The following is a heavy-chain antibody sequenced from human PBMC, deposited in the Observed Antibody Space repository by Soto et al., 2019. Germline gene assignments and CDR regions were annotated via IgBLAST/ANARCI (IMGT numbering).Heavy chain of an antibody. CDR1: GGSISSYY. Sequence: SETLSLTCTVSGGSISSYYWSWIRQPPGKGLEWIGYIYYSGSTNYNPSLKSRVTISVDTSKNQFSLKLSSVTAADTAVYYCARHTPDYDFWSGPKKYDAFGIWGQGTMVTVSS. CDR3: ARHTPDYDFWSGPKKYDAFGI. J-gene: IGHJ3*02. D-gene: IGHD3-3*01. CDR2: IYYSGST. V-gene: IGHV4-59*08.